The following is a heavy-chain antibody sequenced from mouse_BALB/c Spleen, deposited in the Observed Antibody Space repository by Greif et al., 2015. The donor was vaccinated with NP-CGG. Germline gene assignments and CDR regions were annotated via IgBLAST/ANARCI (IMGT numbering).Heavy chain of an antibody. D-gene: IGHD3-3*01. Sequence: LVESGPELVKPGASVKMSCKASGYTFTSYVMHWVKQKPGQGLEWIGYINPYNDGTKYNEKFKGKATLTSDKSSSTAYMELSSLTSEDSAVYYCARSGTDYAMDYWGQGTSVTVSS. V-gene: IGHV1-14*01. CDR1: GYTFTSYV. CDR3: ARSGTDYAMDY. J-gene: IGHJ4*01. CDR2: INPYNDGT.